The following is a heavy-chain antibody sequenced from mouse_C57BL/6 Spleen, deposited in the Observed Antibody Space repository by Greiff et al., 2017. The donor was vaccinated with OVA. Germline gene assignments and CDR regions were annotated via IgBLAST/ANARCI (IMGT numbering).Heavy chain of an antibody. J-gene: IGHJ2*01. CDR2: ISYDGSN. V-gene: IGHV3-6*01. Sequence: EVHLVESGPGLVKPSQSLSLTCSVTGYSITSGYYWNWIRQFPGNKLEWMGYISYDGSNNYNPSLKNRISITRDTSKNQFFLKLNSVTTEDTATYYCAREDYGSPYFDYWGQGTTLTVAS. D-gene: IGHD1-1*01. CDR3: AREDYGSPYFDY. CDR1: GYSITSGYY.